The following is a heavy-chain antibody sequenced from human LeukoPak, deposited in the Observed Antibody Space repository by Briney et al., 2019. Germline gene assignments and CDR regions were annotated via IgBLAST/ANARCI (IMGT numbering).Heavy chain of an antibody. CDR3: ARLYSSSWYDGDY. CDR2: IYYSGST. Sequence: SETLSLTCTVSGGSISSYYWSWIRQPPGKGLEWIGYIYYSGSTNYNPSLKSRVTISVDTSKNQFSMKLSSVTAADTAVYYCARLYSSSWYDGDYWGQGNLVTVSS. CDR1: GGSISSYY. V-gene: IGHV4-59*08. D-gene: IGHD6-13*01. J-gene: IGHJ4*02.